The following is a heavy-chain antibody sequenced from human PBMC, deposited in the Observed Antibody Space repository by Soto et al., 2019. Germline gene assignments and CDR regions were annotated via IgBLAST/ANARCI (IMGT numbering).Heavy chain of an antibody. CDR3: ARDNWNSY. V-gene: IGHV3-74*01. J-gene: IGHJ4*02. CDR1: GFTFNIYW. CDR2: IDNDGSAT. Sequence: GGSLRLCCVASGFTFNIYWMHWVRQAPGKGLEWVSRIDNDGSATTYADSVKGRFTISRDNAKNTLFLQMNTLRVDDTAVYYCARDNWNSYWGQGPLVTVSS. D-gene: IGHD1-1*01.